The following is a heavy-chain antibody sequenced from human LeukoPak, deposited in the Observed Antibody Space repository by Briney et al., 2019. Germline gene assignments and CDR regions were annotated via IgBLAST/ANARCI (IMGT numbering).Heavy chain of an antibody. J-gene: IGHJ1*01. CDR3: AINDNSRRYFQY. CDR1: GYTFTSYD. D-gene: IGHD1-26*01. Sequence: WASVKVSCKASGYTFTSYDINWVRQATGQGLEWMGWMNPNSGNTGYAQKFQGRVTMTRNTSISTAYMELSSLRSEDTAVYYCAINDNSRRYFQYWGQGTLVTVSS. V-gene: IGHV1-8*01. CDR2: MNPNSGNT.